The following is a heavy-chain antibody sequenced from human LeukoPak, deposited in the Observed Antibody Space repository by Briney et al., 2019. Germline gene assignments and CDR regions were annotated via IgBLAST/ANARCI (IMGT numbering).Heavy chain of an antibody. CDR1: GFTFSSYA. J-gene: IGHJ4*02. CDR3: ANHPAAGRGRVDY. V-gene: IGHV3-23*01. D-gene: IGHD6-13*01. Sequence: PGGSLRLSCAASGFTFSSYAMSWVRQAPGKGLEWVSAISGSGGSTYYADSAKGRFTISRDNSKNTLYLQMNSLRAEDTAVYYCANHPAAGRGRVDYWGQGTLVTVSS. CDR2: ISGSGGST.